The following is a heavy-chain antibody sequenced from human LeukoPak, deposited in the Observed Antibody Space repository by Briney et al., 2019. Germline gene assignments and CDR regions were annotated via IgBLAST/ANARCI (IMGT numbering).Heavy chain of an antibody. Sequence: GGSLRLSCAASGFTFDDYAMHWVRHAPGKGLEWVSAISGSGGSTYYADSVKGRFTISRDNSKNTLYLQMNSLRAEDTAVYYCAKDYCDSSGYYYYGAFDIWGQGTMVTVSS. J-gene: IGHJ3*02. D-gene: IGHD3-22*01. CDR2: ISGSGGST. CDR1: GFTFDDYA. CDR3: AKDYCDSSGYYYYGAFDI. V-gene: IGHV3-23*01.